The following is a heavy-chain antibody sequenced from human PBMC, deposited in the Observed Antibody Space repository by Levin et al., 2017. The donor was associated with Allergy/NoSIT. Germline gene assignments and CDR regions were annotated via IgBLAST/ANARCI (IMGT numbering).Heavy chain of an antibody. D-gene: IGHD3-10*01. V-gene: IGHV4-61*02. CDR1: GGSISSGSYY. Sequence: SETLSLTCKVSGGSISSGSYYWSWIRQPAAKGLEWIGRIYSSGSANYNPSLKSRVTISVDTSKNQFSLKLSSVTAADTAVYYCERAEVGSEHWGQGTLVTVSS. CDR2: IYSSGSA. J-gene: IGHJ4*02. CDR3: ERAEVGSEH.